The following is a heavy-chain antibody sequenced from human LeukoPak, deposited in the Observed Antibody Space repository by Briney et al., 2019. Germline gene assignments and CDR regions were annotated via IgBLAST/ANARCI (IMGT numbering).Heavy chain of an antibody. Sequence: GGSLRLSCAASGFTFSDYYMSWIRQAPGKGLEGVAYISSSGSTIYYADSVKGRFTISRDNAKNSLYLQMNSLRAEDTAVYYCARLDYDSSGYYYYYYYMDVWGKGTTVTVSS. CDR2: ISSSGSTI. CDR3: ARLDYDSSGYYYYYYYMDV. CDR1: GFTFSDYY. J-gene: IGHJ6*03. D-gene: IGHD3-22*01. V-gene: IGHV3-11*01.